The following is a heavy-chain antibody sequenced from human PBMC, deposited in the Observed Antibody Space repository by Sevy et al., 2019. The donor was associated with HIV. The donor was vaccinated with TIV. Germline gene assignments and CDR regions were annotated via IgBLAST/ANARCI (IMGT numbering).Heavy chain of an antibody. J-gene: IGHJ1*01. Sequence: GGSLRLSCVASGFTFSSYEMNWVRQAPGKGLEWVSHISTSGSIIHYEHSVKGRFTISRDNAKNSLYPQMNSLRAEDTAVYYCAREDGSRQYFQYWGQGTLVTVSS. CDR2: ISTSGSII. CDR3: AREDGSRQYFQY. D-gene: IGHD6-13*01. CDR1: GFTFSSYE. V-gene: IGHV3-48*03.